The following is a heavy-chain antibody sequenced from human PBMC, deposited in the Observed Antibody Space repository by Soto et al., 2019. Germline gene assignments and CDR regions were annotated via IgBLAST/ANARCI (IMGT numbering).Heavy chain of an antibody. CDR1: GGTFSSYT. CDR2: IIPILGIA. D-gene: IGHD3-22*01. V-gene: IGHV1-69*02. CDR3: ASLLGDSSGYPIAPRPFDY. J-gene: IGHJ4*02. Sequence: QVQLVQSGAEVKKPGSSVKVSCKASGGTFSSYTISWVRQAPGQGLEWMGRIIPILGIANYAQKFQGRVTITADKSTSTAYMELSSLRSEDTAVYYCASLLGDSSGYPIAPRPFDYWGQGTLVTVSS.